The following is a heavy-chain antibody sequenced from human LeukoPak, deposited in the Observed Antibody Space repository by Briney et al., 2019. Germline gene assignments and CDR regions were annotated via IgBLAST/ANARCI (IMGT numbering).Heavy chain of an antibody. CDR1: GDSSTSDSYY. D-gene: IGHD3-10*01. J-gene: IGHJ5*02. CDR2: IYYSGST. CDR3: ARHYGP. V-gene: IGHV4-39*01. Sequence: ASETLSLTCIISGDSSTSDSYYGGWVRQPPGKGLEWIGNIYYSGSTYYNPSLKSRVTMSVDTSKNQFSLKLNSVTAADTAVYYCARHYGPWGQGTLVTVSS.